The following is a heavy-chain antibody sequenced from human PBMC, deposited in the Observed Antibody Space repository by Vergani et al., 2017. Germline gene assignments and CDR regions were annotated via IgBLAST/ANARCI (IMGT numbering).Heavy chain of an antibody. CDR2: INPNSGGT. CDR1: GYTFTGYY. Sequence: QVQLVQSGAEVKKPGASVKVSCKASGYTFTGYYMHWVRQAPGQGLEWMGWINPNSGGTNYAQKFQGRVTMTRDTSISTAYMELSSLRSEDTAVYYCAYDSSLVPIYDSSGYSPYYFDYWGQGTLVTVSS. V-gene: IGHV1-2*02. CDR3: AYDSSLVPIYDSSGYSPYYFDY. D-gene: IGHD3-22*01. J-gene: IGHJ4*02.